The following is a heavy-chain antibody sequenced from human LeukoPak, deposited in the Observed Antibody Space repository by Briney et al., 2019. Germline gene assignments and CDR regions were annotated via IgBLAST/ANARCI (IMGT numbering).Heavy chain of an antibody. J-gene: IGHJ1*01. V-gene: IGHV4-30-4*01. Sequence: SQTLSLTCTVSGGSISSGDYYWSWIRQPPGKGPEWIGYIYYSGSTYYNPSLKSRVTISVDTSKNQFSLKLSSVTAADTAVYYCARESWFGGTRNFQHWGQGTLVTVSS. CDR2: IYYSGST. D-gene: IGHD3-10*01. CDR1: GGSISSGDYY. CDR3: ARESWFGGTRNFQH.